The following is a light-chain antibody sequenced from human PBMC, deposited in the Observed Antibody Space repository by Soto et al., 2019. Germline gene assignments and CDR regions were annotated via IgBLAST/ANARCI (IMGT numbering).Light chain of an antibody. J-gene: IGKJ1*01. CDR1: QSISSW. Sequence: DIPMTQSPSTLSASVGDRVTITCRASQSISSWLAWYQQKPGKAPKLLIYDASSLESGVPSRFSGSGSVTEFTLTISSLQHDDFATYYCQQYNSYPWTFGQGTKVEIK. CDR2: DAS. V-gene: IGKV1-5*01. CDR3: QQYNSYPWT.